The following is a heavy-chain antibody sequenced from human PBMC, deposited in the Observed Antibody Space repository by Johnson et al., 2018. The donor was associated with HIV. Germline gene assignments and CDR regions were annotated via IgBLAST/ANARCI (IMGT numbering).Heavy chain of an antibody. CDR3: ARVRGLIAFDI. CDR2: ISFDGSNK. D-gene: IGHD3-22*01. Sequence: QVQLVESGGGVVQPGRSLRLSCAASGFTFSSFAMHWVRQAPGKGLEWVAFISFDGSNKYYAASVKGRFTISRDNSKNTLYLQMNSLRAEDTAVYYCARVRGLIAFDIWGQGTMVTVSS. CDR1: GFTFSSFA. V-gene: IGHV3-30*04. J-gene: IGHJ3*02.